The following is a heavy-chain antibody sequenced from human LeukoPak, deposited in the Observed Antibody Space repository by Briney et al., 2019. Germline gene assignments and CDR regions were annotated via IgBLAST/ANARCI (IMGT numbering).Heavy chain of an antibody. CDR1: GGTFSSYA. V-gene: IGHV7-4-1*02. CDR2: INTNTGNP. D-gene: IGHD3-10*01. J-gene: IGHJ6*02. CDR3: VGSGSYFSSYYYYGMDV. Sequence: GASVKVSCKASGGTFSSYAISWVRQAPGQGLEWMGWINTNTGNPTYAQGFTGRFVFSLDTSVSTAYLQISSLKAEDTAVYYCVGSGSYFSSYYYYGMDVWGQGTTVTVSS.